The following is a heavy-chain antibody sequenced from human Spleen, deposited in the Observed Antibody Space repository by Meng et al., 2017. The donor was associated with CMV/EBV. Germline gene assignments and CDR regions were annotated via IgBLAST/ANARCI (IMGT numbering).Heavy chain of an antibody. V-gene: IGHV1-69*02. CDR3: AKIGGSRWFDP. J-gene: IGHJ5*02. D-gene: IGHD3-10*01. CDR2: IIPILGIA. CDR1: GGTFSSYT. Sequence: SCKAAGGTFSSYTINWGRQAPGQGLEWMGRIIPILGIANYAQKFQGRVTITADKSTSTAYMELSSLRSEDTAVYYCAKIGGSRWFDPWGQGTLVTVSS.